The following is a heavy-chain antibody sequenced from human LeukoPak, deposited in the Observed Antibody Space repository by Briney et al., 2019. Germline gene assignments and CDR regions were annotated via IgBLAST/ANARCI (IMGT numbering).Heavy chain of an antibody. D-gene: IGHD5-24*01. V-gene: IGHV1-46*01. CDR2: INPTGGTT. CDR1: GYTFTTYF. Sequence: ASVKVSCKTSGYTFTTYFLHWVRQAPGQGLKYMGIINPTGGTTIYAQRFQGRVTMTRDMSTSTVSMELSSLTSDDTAVYYCAREMARNKAIDYWGQGTLVTVSS. J-gene: IGHJ4*02. CDR3: AREMARNKAIDY.